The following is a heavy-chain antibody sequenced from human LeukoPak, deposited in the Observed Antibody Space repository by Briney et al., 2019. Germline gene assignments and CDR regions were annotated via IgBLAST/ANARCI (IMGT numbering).Heavy chain of an antibody. CDR2: IKQDGSEK. V-gene: IGHV3-7*04. J-gene: IGHJ3*02. CDR1: ISTFSTSL. CDR3: ARDISFDI. Sequence: GGSLRLSCAASISTFSTSLMSGVRQAPAKGVEWVSTIKQDGSEKYYVDSVKGRFTISRDNAKNSLYLQMNSLRAEDTAVYYCARDISFDIWGQGTMVTVSS.